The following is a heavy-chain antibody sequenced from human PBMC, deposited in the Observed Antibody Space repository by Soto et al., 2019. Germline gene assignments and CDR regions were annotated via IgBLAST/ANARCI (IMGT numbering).Heavy chain of an antibody. CDR2: IIPIFGTA. D-gene: IGHD2-2*01. Sequence: ASVKVSCKASGCTFSSYAISCVRQAPGQVLEWMGGIIPIFGTANYAQKFQGRVTITADESTSTAYMELSSLRSEDTAVYYCARDTNRVPLYYYYGMDVWGQGTTVTVSS. CDR1: GCTFSSYA. J-gene: IGHJ6*02. V-gene: IGHV1-69*13. CDR3: ARDTNRVPLYYYYGMDV.